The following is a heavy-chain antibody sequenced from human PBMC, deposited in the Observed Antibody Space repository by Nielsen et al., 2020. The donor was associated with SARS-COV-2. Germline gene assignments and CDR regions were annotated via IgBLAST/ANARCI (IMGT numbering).Heavy chain of an antibody. CDR1: GYTFTSNY. CDR2: INPSGGTS. Sequence: ASVKVSCKAFGYTFTSNYIHWVRQAPGQGLEWMGIINPSGGTSNYAQKFQGRLTMTRDSSTSTVFMELSSLRSEDTAVYYCAREISRLWAAAGILDAFDIWGQGTMVTVSS. CDR3: AREISRLWAAAGILDAFDI. J-gene: IGHJ3*02. D-gene: IGHD6-13*01. V-gene: IGHV1-46*01.